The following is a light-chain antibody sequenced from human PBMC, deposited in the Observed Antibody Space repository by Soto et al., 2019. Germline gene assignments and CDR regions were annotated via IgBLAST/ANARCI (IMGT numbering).Light chain of an antibody. J-gene: IGKJ2*01. CDR1: QSVSRY. CDR3: QQRSNWPT. V-gene: IGKV3-11*01. Sequence: EIVLTQSPATLSLSPGERATLSCRASQSVSRYLACYQQKPGQAPRLLIYDASNRATDIPARFSGSGSGTAFTLTISSLEPDDVAVYYCQQRSNWPTFGQGTKLEIK. CDR2: DAS.